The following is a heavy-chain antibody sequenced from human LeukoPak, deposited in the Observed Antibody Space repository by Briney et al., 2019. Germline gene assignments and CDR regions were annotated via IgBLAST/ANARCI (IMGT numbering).Heavy chain of an antibody. D-gene: IGHD5-18*01. J-gene: IGHJ3*02. CDR2: IYYSGST. CDR3: ARANYSYGWYAFDI. Sequence: PSQTLSLTCTVSGGSISSGGYSWSWLRQYPGKGLEWIVYIYYSGSTYYNPSLKSRVTISVDTSKNQFSLKLSSVTAADTAVYYCARANYSYGWYAFDIWGQGTMVTVSS. CDR1: GGSISSGGYS. V-gene: IGHV4-31*03.